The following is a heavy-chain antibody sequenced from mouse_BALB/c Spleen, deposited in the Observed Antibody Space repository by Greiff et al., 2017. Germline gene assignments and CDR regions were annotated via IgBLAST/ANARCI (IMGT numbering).Heavy chain of an antibody. CDR1: GFSLTSYG. CDR2: IWAGGST. CDR3: ARDPITTAGYFDV. V-gene: IGHV2-9*02. D-gene: IGHD1-2*01. J-gene: IGHJ1*01. Sequence: QVQLKESGPGLVAPSQSLSITCTVSGFSLTSYGVHWVRQPPGKGLEWLGVIWAGGSTNYNSALMSRLSISKDNSKSQVFLKMYSLQTDDTAMYYCARDPITTAGYFDVWGAGTTVTVSA.